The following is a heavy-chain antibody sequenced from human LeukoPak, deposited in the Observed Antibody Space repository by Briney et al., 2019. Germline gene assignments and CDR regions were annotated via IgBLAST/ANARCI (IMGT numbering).Heavy chain of an antibody. V-gene: IGHV1-69*05. J-gene: IGHJ4*02. Sequence: ASVKVSCKASGGTFSSYAISWVRQAPGQGLEWMGGIIPIFCKANYAQKFQGRVTITTDESTSTAYMELRSLRSADTAVYYCATPHIQECSSTSCSGGGPFDYWGQGTLVTVSS. CDR2: IIPIFCKA. CDR3: ATPHIQECSSTSCSGGGPFDY. D-gene: IGHD2-2*01. CDR1: GGTFSSYA.